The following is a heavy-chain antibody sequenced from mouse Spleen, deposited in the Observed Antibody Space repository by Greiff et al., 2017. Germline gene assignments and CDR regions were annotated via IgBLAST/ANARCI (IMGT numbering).Heavy chain of an antibody. CDR2: IYPGSGNT. V-gene: IGHV1-76*01. Sequence: VQVVESGAELVRPGASVKLSCKASGYTFTDYYINWVKQRPGQGLEWIARIYPGSGNTYYNEKFKGKATLTAEKSSSTAYMQLSSLTSEDSAVYFCARSGTGTDYWGQGTTLTVSS. CDR3: ARSGTGTDY. J-gene: IGHJ2*01. D-gene: IGHD4-1*01. CDR1: GYTFTDYY.